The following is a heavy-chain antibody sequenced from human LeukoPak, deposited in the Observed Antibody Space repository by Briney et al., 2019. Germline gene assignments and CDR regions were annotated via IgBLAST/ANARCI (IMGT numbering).Heavy chain of an antibody. CDR1: GYTFTTYD. J-gene: IGHJ4*02. Sequence: ASLKVSCQASGYTFTTYDINWVRLATGQGLEWMGWLNPHSDSTGYAQKFQDRVTMTSNTSISTAYMELNNLTSDDTAVYYCARVDCIGYVYWGQGTQVIVSS. V-gene: IGHV1-8*01. D-gene: IGHD3-22*01. CDR2: LNPHSDST. CDR3: ARVDCIGYVY.